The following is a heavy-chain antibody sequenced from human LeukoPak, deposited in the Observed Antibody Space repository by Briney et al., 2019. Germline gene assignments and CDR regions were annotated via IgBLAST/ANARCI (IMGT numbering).Heavy chain of an antibody. CDR2: IHYSGST. D-gene: IGHD2-15*01. J-gene: IGHJ6*03. V-gene: IGHV4-39*07. Sequence: SETLSLTCTVSGGSISSSRYYWAWIRQPPGKGLEWLGSIHYSGSTYYNPSLQSRVTISIDTSKNQFSLKLRFVTAADTAVYYCARVRCSGGSCPYYYYYYYMDVWGKGTTVTISS. CDR3: ARVRCSGGSCPYYYYYYYMDV. CDR1: GGSISSSRYY.